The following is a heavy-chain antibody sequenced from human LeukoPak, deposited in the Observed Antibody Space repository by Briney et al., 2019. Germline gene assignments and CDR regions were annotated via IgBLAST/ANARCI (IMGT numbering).Heavy chain of an antibody. CDR3: ARDLYTVVNGPFDP. V-gene: IGHV3-20*04. J-gene: IGHJ5*02. Sequence: PGGSLRLSCAASGFTFDDYGMSWVRQAPGKGLEWVSGINWNGGSTGYADSVKGRFTISRDNAKNSLYLQMNSLRAEDTALYYCARDLYTVVNGPFDPWGQGTLVTVSS. D-gene: IGHD4-23*01. CDR2: INWNGGST. CDR1: GFTFDDYG.